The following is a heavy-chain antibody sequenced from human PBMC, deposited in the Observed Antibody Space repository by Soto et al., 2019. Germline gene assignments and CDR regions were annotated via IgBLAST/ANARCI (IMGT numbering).Heavy chain of an antibody. J-gene: IGHJ4*02. V-gene: IGHV4-61*08. CDR3: AMAGNYRYFDA. CDR2: ISPRGSA. D-gene: IGHD1-7*01. CDR1: GGTVSSGGYY. Sequence: QVQLQESGPGLVTPSETLSLTCTVSGGTVSSGGYYWSWIRQPPGKGLEWIGYISPRGSANYNPSLKSRVTISVDTSKNQFSLKLTSVTAADTAVYYCAMAGNYRYFDAWGQGTLVTVSS.